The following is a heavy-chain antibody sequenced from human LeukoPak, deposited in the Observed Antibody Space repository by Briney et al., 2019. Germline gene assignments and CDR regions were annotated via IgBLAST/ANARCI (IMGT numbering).Heavy chain of an antibody. J-gene: IGHJ6*03. CDR1: GGSVSRDS. CDR3: ARTGFRTYCGSGCYSDYMDV. Sequence: PSETLSLTCSVSGGSVSRDSWTWIRQPAGKGLEWIGYIYDSGATTYNPSLQSRLTMSVDPSKNQFSLKLTSVTAADTAVYYCARTGFRTYCGSGCYSDYMDVWGNGTTVTVAS. D-gene: IGHD2-21*02. V-gene: IGHV4-4*07. CDR2: IYDSGAT.